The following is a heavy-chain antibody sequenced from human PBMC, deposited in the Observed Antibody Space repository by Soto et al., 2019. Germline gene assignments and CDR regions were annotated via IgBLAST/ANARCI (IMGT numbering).Heavy chain of an antibody. CDR3: ARIARCSGGSCAVPFDY. Sequence: PSETLSLTCAVSGGSISSSNWWSWVRQPPGKGLEWIGEIYHSGSTNYNPSLKSRVTISVDKSKNQFSLKLSSVTAADTAVYYCARIARCSGGSCAVPFDYWGQGTLVTVSS. CDR1: GGSISSSNW. V-gene: IGHV4-4*02. J-gene: IGHJ4*02. D-gene: IGHD2-15*01. CDR2: IYHSGST.